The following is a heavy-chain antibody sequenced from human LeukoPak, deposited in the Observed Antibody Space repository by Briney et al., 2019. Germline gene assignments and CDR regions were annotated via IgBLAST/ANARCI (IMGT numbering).Heavy chain of an antibody. CDR3: AHRRDYNGDWDGGSFDF. CDR1: GFSLSSVPAG. CDR2: IYWNDDK. D-gene: IGHD2-21*02. V-gene: IGHV2-5*01. J-gene: IGHJ4*02. Sequence: ESGPTLMKPTPTLTLTFTFSGFSLSSVPAGVGWIRQPPGKALEWLAVIYWNDDKRYNPFLNSRLTVTKDTSKNQVVLAVTNMDPVDAGTYYCAHRRDYNGDWDGGSFDFWGQGTLVTVSS.